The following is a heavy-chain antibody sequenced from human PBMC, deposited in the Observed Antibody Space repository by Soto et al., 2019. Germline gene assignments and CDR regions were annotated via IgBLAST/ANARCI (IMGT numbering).Heavy chain of an antibody. Sequence: QVQLVQSGAEVKKPGSSVKVSCKASGGTFSSYAISWVRQAPGQGLEWMGGIIPIFGTANYAQKFQGRVTITAEESTSTAYMELSSLRSEDTAVYYCARVLGHGSSGNYYYYGMDVWGQGTTVTVSS. V-gene: IGHV1-69*01. CDR2: IIPIFGTA. CDR1: GGTFSSYA. J-gene: IGHJ6*02. D-gene: IGHD6-19*01. CDR3: ARVLGHGSSGNYYYYGMDV.